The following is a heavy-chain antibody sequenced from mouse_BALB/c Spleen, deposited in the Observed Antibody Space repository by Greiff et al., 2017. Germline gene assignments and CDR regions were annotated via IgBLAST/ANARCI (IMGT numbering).Heavy chain of an antibody. CDR3: ARYGANWDAWFAY. J-gene: IGHJ3*01. Sequence: EVQLQQSGPELVKPGASVKMSCKASGYTFTSYVMHWVKQKPGQGLEWIGYINPYNDGTKYNEKFKGKATLTSDKSSSTAYMELSSLTSEDSAVYYCARYGANWDAWFAYWGQGTLVTVSA. CDR1: GYTFTSYV. CDR2: INPYNDGT. V-gene: IGHV1-14*01. D-gene: IGHD4-1*01.